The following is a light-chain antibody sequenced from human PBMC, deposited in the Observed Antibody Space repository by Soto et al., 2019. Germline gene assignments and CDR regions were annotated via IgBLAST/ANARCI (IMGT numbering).Light chain of an antibody. Sequence: EIVLTQSPGTPSLSPVERATLSCMASQSVSSSYLAWYQQKPGQAPRLLIYGASSRATGIPDRFSDSGSGTDFTLTINRLEPEDFAVYYCQQYGSSGTFGQGTKVDIK. CDR2: GAS. CDR3: QQYGSSGT. CDR1: QSVSSSY. J-gene: IGKJ1*01. V-gene: IGKV3-20*01.